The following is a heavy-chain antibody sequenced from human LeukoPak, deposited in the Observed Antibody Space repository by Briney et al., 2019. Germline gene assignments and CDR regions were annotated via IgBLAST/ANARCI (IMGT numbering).Heavy chain of an antibody. CDR2: IYHSGST. Sequence: SETLSPTCTVSGGSISSGGYYWSWIRQPPGKGLEWIGYIYHSGSTYYNPSLKSRVTISVDRSKNQFSLKLSSVTAADTAVYYCARGYYDILTGSPRRAFDIWGQGTMVTVSS. D-gene: IGHD3-9*01. J-gene: IGHJ3*02. CDR1: GGSISSGGYY. CDR3: ARGYYDILTGSPRRAFDI. V-gene: IGHV4-30-2*01.